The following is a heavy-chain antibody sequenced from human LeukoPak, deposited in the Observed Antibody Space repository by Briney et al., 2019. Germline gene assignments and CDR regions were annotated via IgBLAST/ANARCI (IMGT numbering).Heavy chain of an antibody. V-gene: IGHV4-59*12. CDR2: IYYSGST. D-gene: IGHD4-23*01. CDR1: GGSISSYY. CDR3: AREATTVVTQEHYYYYYMDV. J-gene: IGHJ6*03. Sequence: SETLSLTCTVSGGSISSYYWSWIRQPPGKGLEWIGYIYYSGSTNYNPSLKSRVTMSVDTSKNQFSLKLSSVTAADTAVYYCAREATTVVTQEHYYYYYMDVWGKGTTVTVSS.